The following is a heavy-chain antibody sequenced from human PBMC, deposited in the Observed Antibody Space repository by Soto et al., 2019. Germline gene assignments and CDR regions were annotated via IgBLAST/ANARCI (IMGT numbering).Heavy chain of an antibody. J-gene: IGHJ6*02. CDR2: IIPIFGTA. CDR1: GGTFSSYA. CDR3: TVTMVRGVRVYYYYYGMDV. D-gene: IGHD3-10*01. V-gene: IGHV1-69*13. Sequence: SVKVSCRASGGTFSSYASRWVRQAPGQGLEWMGGIIPIFGTANYAQKFQGRVTITADESTSTAYMELSSLRSEDTAVYYCTVTMVRGVRVYYYYYGMDVWGQGTTVTVSS.